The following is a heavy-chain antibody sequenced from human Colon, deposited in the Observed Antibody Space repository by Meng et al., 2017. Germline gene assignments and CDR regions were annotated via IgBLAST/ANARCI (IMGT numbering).Heavy chain of an antibody. J-gene: IGHJ4*02. Sequence: GGSLRLSCKGSGYSFTSYWSGWVPQMPGKGLEWMGIIYPGDSDTRYSPSFQGQVTISADKSISTAYLQWSSLKASDTAMYYCARPTLGRRYYFDYWGQGTLVTVSS. V-gene: IGHV5-51*01. CDR3: ARPTLGRRYYFDY. CDR2: IYPGDSDT. CDR1: GYSFTSYW.